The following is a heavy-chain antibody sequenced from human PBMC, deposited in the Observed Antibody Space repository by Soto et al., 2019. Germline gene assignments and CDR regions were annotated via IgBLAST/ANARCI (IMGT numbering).Heavy chain of an antibody. CDR1: GFTFSVYS. Sequence: EVQLVESGGGLVQPGGSLRLSCEASGFTFSVYSMNWIRQAPGKGLQWVSYMTSDMKTIHYADSVQGRFTISRDNAKNLVYLQMTSLRDEDTAVYYCARSVEGHFDYWGQGALVTVSS. CDR2: MTSDMKTI. CDR3: ARSVEGHFDY. V-gene: IGHV3-48*02. J-gene: IGHJ4*02. D-gene: IGHD6-19*01.